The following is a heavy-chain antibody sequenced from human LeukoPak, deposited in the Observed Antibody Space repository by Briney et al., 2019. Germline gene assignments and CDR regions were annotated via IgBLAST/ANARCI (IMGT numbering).Heavy chain of an antibody. CDR3: ARDGGRWIQLWYLDY. J-gene: IGHJ4*02. V-gene: IGHV3-30-3*01. CDR2: ISYDGSNK. CDR1: GFTFSSYA. D-gene: IGHD5-18*01. Sequence: GGSLRLSCAASGFTFSSYAMHWVRQAPGKGLEWVAVISYDGSNKYYADSVKGRFTISRDNSKNTLYLQMNSLRAEDTAVYYCARDGGRWIQLWYLDYWGQGTLVTVSS.